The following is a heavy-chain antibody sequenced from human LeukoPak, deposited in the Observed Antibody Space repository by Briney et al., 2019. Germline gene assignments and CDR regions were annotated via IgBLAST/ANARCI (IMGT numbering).Heavy chain of an antibody. CDR1: GGSVSTYH. CDR2: IYYSGST. Sequence: PSETLSLTCTVSGGSVSTYHWSWIRQSPGKGLEWIASIYYSGSTKYIPSLKSRATISVDASKNQISLKLSSLTAADTAMYYCARHGFSRYFDYWGQGALVTVSS. V-gene: IGHV4-59*08. J-gene: IGHJ4*02. CDR3: ARHGFSRYFDY.